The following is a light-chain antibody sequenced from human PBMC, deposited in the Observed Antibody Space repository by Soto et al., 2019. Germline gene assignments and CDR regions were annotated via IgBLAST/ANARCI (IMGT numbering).Light chain of an antibody. Sequence: IQMTQSPSSVSASVGDRVTITCRSSEDISTWLAWYQQKPGTPPKLLIYKASTLQSGVPSRFSGSGSGTEFTLTISSLQPDDIATYYCQQYHSYSRTFGQGTKVDIK. CDR3: QQYHSYSRT. J-gene: IGKJ1*01. CDR1: EDISTW. CDR2: KAS. V-gene: IGKV1-5*03.